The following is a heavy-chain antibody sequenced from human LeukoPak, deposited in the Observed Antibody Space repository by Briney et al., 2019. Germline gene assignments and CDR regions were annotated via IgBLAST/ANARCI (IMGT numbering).Heavy chain of an antibody. D-gene: IGHD6-6*01. CDR3: AREGQLALTMGFFDY. Sequence: GGSLRLSCAVSGFTFSSYEMNWVRQAPGKGLEWVSYISSSGSTIYYADSMKGRFTISRDNAKNSLYLQMNSLRAEDTAVYYCAREGQLALTMGFFDYWGQGTLVTVSS. CDR1: GFTFSSYE. J-gene: IGHJ4*02. V-gene: IGHV3-48*03. CDR2: ISSSGSTI.